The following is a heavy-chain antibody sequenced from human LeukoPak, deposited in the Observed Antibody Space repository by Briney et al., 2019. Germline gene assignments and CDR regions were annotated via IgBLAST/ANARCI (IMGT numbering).Heavy chain of an antibody. J-gene: IGHJ3*02. CDR1: GYTFTSYD. CDR3: ARGWRTDWDDAFDI. CDR2: MNPNSGNT. V-gene: IGHV1-8*01. Sequence: GASVKVSCKASGYTFTSYDINWVRQATGQGLEWMGWMNPNSGNTGYAQKFQGRVTMTRNTSISTAYMELSSLRSEDTAVYYCARGWRTDWDDAFDIWGQGTMVTVSS. D-gene: IGHD1-1*01.